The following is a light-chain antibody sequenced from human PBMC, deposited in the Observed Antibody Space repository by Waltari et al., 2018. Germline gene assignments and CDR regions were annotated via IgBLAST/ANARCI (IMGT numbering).Light chain of an antibody. CDR2: GAS. CDR3: QQYYEWPLT. V-gene: IGKV3D-15*01. J-gene: IGKJ4*01. CDR1: QSVSNN. Sequence: EVVMTQSPVTLSVSPGERATLSCRASQSVSNNLAWYQQKPGQPPRLLIYGASTRATATPARFSGSGSGTEFTLAISSLQSEDFAVYYCQQYYEWPLTFGGGTKVEIK.